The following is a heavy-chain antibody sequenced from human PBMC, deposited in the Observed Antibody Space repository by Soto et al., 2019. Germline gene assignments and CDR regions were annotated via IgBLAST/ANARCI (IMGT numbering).Heavy chain of an antibody. J-gene: IGHJ6*02. CDR2: IWYDGSNK. D-gene: IGHD3-9*01. CDR3: ARGGPYYDILTGYRDYYYYGMDV. V-gene: IGHV3-33*01. Sequence: QVQLVESGGGVVQPGRSLRLSCAASGFTFSSYGMHWVRQAPGKGLEWVAVIWYDGSNKYYADSVKGRFTISRDNSKNTLYRQRNSLRAEDTAVYYCARGGPYYDILTGYRDYYYYGMDVWGQGTTVTVSS. CDR1: GFTFSSYG.